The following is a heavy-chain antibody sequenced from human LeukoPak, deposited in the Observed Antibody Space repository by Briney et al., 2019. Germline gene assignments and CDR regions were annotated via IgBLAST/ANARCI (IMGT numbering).Heavy chain of an antibody. D-gene: IGHD6-13*01. Sequence: GRSLRLSCAASGFTFSSYAMHWVRQAPGKGLEWVAVISYDGSNKYYADSVKGRFTISRDNSKNTLYLQTNSLRAEDTAVYYCAREGRDSSSWSYFDYWGQGTLVTVSS. J-gene: IGHJ4*02. CDR1: GFTFSSYA. CDR3: AREGRDSSSWSYFDY. V-gene: IGHV3-30*01. CDR2: ISYDGSNK.